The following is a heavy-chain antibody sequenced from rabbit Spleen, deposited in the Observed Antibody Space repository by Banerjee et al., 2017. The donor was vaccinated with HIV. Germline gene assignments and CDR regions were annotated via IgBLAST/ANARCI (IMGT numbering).Heavy chain of an antibody. CDR3: ARDGAGGSYFAL. V-gene: IGHV1S7*01. CDR2: IDPVFGIT. Sequence: QLKETGGGLVQPGGSLTLSCEASGFDFTSDYMNWVRQAPGKGLEWIGYIDPVFGITYYANWVNGRFSISRENAQNTVFLQMTSLTAADTATYFCARDGAGGSYFALWGPGTLVTVS. CDR1: GFDFTSDY. J-gene: IGHJ6*01. D-gene: IGHD8-1*01.